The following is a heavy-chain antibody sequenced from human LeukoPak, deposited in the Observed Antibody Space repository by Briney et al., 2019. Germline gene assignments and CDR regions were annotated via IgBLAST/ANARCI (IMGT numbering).Heavy chain of an antibody. CDR2: IYPSGST. Sequence: PSETLSLTCTVSGDSISSYYCSWIRQPAGKGLGWIGRIYPSGSTNYNPSLKSRVTMSVDTSKNHFSLTLTSVTAADTAIYYCAREDSYGSYYFDSWGRGTLVTVSS. CDR1: GDSISSYY. D-gene: IGHD5-18*01. J-gene: IGHJ4*02. V-gene: IGHV4-4*07. CDR3: AREDSYGSYYFDS.